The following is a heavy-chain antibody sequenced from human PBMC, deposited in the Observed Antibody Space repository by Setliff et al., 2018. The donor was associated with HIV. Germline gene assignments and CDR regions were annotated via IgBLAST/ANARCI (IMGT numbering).Heavy chain of an antibody. J-gene: IGHJ3*02. Sequence: SETLSLTCTVSGGSISSGSYYWSWIRQPAGKGLEWVGHIYTSGSTNYNPSLKSRVTISVDTSKNHFSLKLSSVTAADTAVYYCARRERYYDILTGRVFDGFDIWGQGTMVTVSS. V-gene: IGHV4-61*09. CDR1: GGSISSGSYY. CDR3: ARRERYYDILTGRVFDGFDI. CDR2: IYTSGST. D-gene: IGHD3-9*01.